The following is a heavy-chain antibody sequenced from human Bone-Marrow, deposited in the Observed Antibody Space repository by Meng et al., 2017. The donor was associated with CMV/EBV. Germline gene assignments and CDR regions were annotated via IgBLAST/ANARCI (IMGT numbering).Heavy chain of an antibody. CDR2: IRYDGSNK. CDR1: GFTFSSYG. V-gene: IGHV3-30*02. CDR3: AKDQEGYNWNYGPAVAY. J-gene: IGHJ4*02. D-gene: IGHD1-7*01. Sequence: GGSLRLSCAASGFTFSSYGMHWVRQAPGKGLEWVAFIRYDGSNKYYADSVKGRFTISRDNSKNTLYLQMNSLRAEDTAVYYCAKDQEGYNWNYGPAVAYWGPGPRVPGSS.